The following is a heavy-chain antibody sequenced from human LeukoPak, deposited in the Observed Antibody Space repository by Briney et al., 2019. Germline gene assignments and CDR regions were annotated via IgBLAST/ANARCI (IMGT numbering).Heavy chain of an antibody. CDR1: GFTFSTYG. J-gene: IGHJ3*02. D-gene: IGHD3-22*01. V-gene: IGHV3-30*03. Sequence: PGGSLRLSCAASGFTFSTYGMHWVRQAPGKGLEWVALMSYDGSNKYYADSVKGRCTISRDNLKNVLYLQMNSLKVEDTALYYCARGLFLSGYLDAFDIWGQGTVVTVSS. CDR2: MSYDGSNK. CDR3: ARGLFLSGYLDAFDI.